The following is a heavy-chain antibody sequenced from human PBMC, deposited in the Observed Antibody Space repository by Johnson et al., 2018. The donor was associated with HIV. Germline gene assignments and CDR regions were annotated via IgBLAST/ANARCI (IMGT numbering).Heavy chain of an antibody. J-gene: IGHJ3*02. Sequence: QVQLVESGGGLVQPGGSLRLSCAASGFTFSDYYMGWIRQTPGKGLEWVSYISSSGTTVYYADSVKGRLSISRDNAKSTLYLQIHSLRADDAGVYFCAREAHRGMAGTWDAFDIWGQGTMVTVSS. V-gene: IGHV3-11*01. CDR3: AREAHRGMAGTWDAFDI. D-gene: IGHD6-19*01. CDR2: ISSSGTTV. CDR1: GFTFSDYY.